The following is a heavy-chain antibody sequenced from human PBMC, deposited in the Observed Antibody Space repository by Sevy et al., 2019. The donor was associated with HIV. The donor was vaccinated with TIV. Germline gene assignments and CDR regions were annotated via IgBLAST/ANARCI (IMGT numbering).Heavy chain of an antibody. D-gene: IGHD6-13*01. J-gene: IGHJ4*02. V-gene: IGHV3-30*02. CDR1: GFTFSSYG. CDR2: IRYDGSNK. CDR3: AKDGRWIAAAGLDY. Sequence: GGSLRLSCAASGFTFSSYGMHWVRQAPGKGLEWVAFIRYDGSNKYYVDSVKGRFTISRDNSKNTLYLQMNSLRAEDTAVYYCAKDGRWIAAAGLDYWGQGTLVTVSS.